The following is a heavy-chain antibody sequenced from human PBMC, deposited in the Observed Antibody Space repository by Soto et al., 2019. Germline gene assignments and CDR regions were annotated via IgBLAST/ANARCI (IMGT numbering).Heavy chain of an antibody. V-gene: IGHV4-4*02. Sequence: QVQLQESGTGVVKPSGALSLTCAVSGGSVSGDYWWRLVRLPPGKGLVWIGEMYHSGRTNYNPSLKRLATTSLDKSKNQLSLIANSVPAAATPVYYCAGDRPSYWTNFDYWGQGTLVTVSS. CDR1: GGSVSGDYW. CDR3: AGDRPSYWTNFDY. CDR2: MYHSGRT. D-gene: IGHD2-15*01. J-gene: IGHJ4*02.